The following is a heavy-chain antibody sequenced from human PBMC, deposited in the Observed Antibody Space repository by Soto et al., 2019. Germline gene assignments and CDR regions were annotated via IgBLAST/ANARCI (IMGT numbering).Heavy chain of an antibody. D-gene: IGHD2-2*01. V-gene: IGHV4-39*01. J-gene: IGHJ4*02. CDR2: IYYSGST. Sequence: PSETLSLTCTVSGDSVSSSSYYWDWIRQPPGKGLEWIASIYYSGSTYYKPSLKSRVTISVDTSKNQFSLKLSSVTAADTAVYYCARLTRGPYQLPHLSLLFDYWGQGTLVTVSS. CDR1: GDSVSSSSYY. CDR3: ARLTRGPYQLPHLSLLFDY.